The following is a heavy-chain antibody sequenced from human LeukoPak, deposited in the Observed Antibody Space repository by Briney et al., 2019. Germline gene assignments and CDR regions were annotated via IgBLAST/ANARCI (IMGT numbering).Heavy chain of an antibody. CDR1: GGSLSTHH. D-gene: IGHD3-22*01. CDR2: ISDSGST. Sequence: PSETLSLTCVVSGGSLSTHHWSWIRQSPGRGLEWIGYISDSGSTNYNPSLKSRVTISVDTSKNQFSLMLSSVTAADTAVYYCARGYDSSAFYPFNYWGQGTLVTVSS. J-gene: IGHJ4*02. CDR3: ARGYDSSAFYPFNY. V-gene: IGHV4-59*11.